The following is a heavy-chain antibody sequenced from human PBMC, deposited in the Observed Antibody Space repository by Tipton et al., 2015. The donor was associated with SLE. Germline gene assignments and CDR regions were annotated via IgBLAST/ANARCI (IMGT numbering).Heavy chain of an antibody. CDR1: GGSISSSSYY. J-gene: IGHJ3*02. D-gene: IGHD3-3*01. V-gene: IGHV4-39*07. CDR3: ASEGVHYDFWSGATGAFDI. Sequence: LRLSCTVSGGSISSSSYYWGWIRQPPGKGLEWIGSIYYSGSTYYNPSLKSRVTISVDTSKNQFSLKLSSVTAADTAVYYCASEGVHYDFWSGATGAFDIWGQGTMVTVSS. CDR2: IYYSGST.